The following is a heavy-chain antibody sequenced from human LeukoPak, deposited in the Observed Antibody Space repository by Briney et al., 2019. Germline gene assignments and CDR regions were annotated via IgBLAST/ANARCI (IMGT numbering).Heavy chain of an antibody. CDR3: AKDRSWGLDY. CDR2: LSGSGDTT. V-gene: IGHV3-23*01. D-gene: IGHD7-27*01. Sequence: GGSLRLSCAAYGFIFNSYGMSWVRQAPGKGLEWVSALSGSGDTTYYADSVKGRFTISRDNSKNTLYLQMSSLRVEDTAIYYCAKDRSWGLDYWGQGTLVTVSS. CDR1: GFIFNSYG. J-gene: IGHJ4*02.